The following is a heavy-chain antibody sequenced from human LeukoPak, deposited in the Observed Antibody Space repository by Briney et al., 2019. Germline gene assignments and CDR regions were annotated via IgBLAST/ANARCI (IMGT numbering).Heavy chain of an antibody. CDR1: GFTLSNAW. CDR2: IYAGDST. D-gene: IGHD3-3*01. CDR3: ARSYTHYDFWSGYTYQNYFDP. Sequence: GGSLRLSCAASGFTLSNAWMNWVRQAPGKGLEWVSVIYAGDSTYYADSVKGRFIISRDNSKNTVYLQMDSLRAEDTAVYYCARSYTHYDFWSGYTYQNYFDPWGQGTLVTVSS. J-gene: IGHJ5*02. V-gene: IGHV3-53*01.